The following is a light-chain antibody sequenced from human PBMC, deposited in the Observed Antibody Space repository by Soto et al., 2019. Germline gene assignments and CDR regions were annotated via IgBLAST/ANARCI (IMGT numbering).Light chain of an antibody. CDR1: QSLSSY. V-gene: IGKV1-39*01. CDR2: AAS. Sequence: DIQMTQSPSSLSASVGDRVTITCRASQSLSSYLNWYQQKPGKAPKLLIYAASSLPSGVPSRFSGSGSGADFTLTISSLRPEDFATYYCQQSYSTPLTFGGWTKGDIK. J-gene: IGKJ4*01. CDR3: QQSYSTPLT.